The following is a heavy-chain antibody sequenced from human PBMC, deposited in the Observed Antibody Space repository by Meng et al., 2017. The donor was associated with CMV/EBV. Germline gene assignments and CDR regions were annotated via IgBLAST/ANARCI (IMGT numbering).Heavy chain of an antibody. CDR2: IYYSGST. Sequence: LELRESGPGLVKPSETPSLTCTVSGGSISSSSYYWGWIRQPPGKGLEWIGSIYYSGSTYYNPSLKSRVTISVDTSKNQFSLKLSSVTAADTAVYYCASRITIFGVVTAFDPWGQGTLVTVSS. D-gene: IGHD3-3*01. V-gene: IGHV4-39*07. CDR1: GGSISSSSYY. J-gene: IGHJ5*02. CDR3: ASRITIFGVVTAFDP.